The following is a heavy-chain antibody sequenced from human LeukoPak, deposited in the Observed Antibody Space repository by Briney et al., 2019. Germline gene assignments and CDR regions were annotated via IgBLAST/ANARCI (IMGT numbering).Heavy chain of an antibody. CDR3: AKDAQPRSRWFDP. D-gene: IGHD3-16*01. CDR1: GFIFKDYW. CDR2: IKQDGSEK. J-gene: IGHJ5*02. V-gene: IGHV3-7*03. Sequence: GGSLRLSCAASGFIFKDYWMIWVRQAPGKGLEWVANIKQDGSEKYYVDSVKGRFTISRDNTKNSLYLQMNTLRAEDTAMYYCAKDAQPRSRWFDPWGQGTLVTVSS.